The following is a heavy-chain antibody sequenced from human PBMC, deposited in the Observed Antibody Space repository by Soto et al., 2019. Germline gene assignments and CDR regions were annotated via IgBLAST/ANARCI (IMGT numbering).Heavy chain of an antibody. D-gene: IGHD5-18*01. CDR3: ATGGRGYSSAPRFYVEY. CDR1: GGFFSSNA. Sequence: QVQLVQSGAEVKKPGSSVKVSCQASGGFFSSNAISWVRQAPGQGLEWMGGILPIFHTTHYAQKFQGRVTITADESTSTAYMEVSSLKSEDTALYYCATGGRGYSSAPRFYVEYWGQGTLVPVSS. CDR2: ILPIFHTT. J-gene: IGHJ4*02. V-gene: IGHV1-69*01.